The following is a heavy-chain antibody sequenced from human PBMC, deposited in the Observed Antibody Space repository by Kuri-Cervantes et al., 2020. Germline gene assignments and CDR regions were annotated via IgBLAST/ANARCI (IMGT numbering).Heavy chain of an antibody. CDR3: AREHIADYGDYRFDY. Sequence: SVKVSCKASGYTFTSYDINWVRQATGQGLEWMGGIIPIFGTANYAQKFQGRVTITTDESTSTAYMELSSLRSEDTAVYYCAREHIADYGDYRFDYWGQGTLVTVSS. CDR2: IIPIFGTA. J-gene: IGHJ4*02. CDR1: GYTFTSYD. D-gene: IGHD4-17*01. V-gene: IGHV1-69*05.